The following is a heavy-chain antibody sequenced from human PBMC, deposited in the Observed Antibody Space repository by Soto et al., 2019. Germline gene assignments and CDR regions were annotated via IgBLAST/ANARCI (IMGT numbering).Heavy chain of an antibody. V-gene: IGHV3-23*01. CDR2: ISGGGEST. CDR1: GFTFINYV. J-gene: IGHJ4*02. CDR3: AKGAAVGGGHLDC. Sequence: EVQLLESGGDLVQPGGSLRLSCAASGFTFINYVMTWVRQAPGKGLEWVSGISGGGESTYDADSAKGRFTISRDNSKNTLYLQMNSLRVEDTAVYYCAKGAAVGGGHLDCWGQGTLVTVSS. D-gene: IGHD6-13*01.